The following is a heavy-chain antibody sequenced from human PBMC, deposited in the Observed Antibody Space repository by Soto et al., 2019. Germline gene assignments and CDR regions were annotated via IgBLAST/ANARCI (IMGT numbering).Heavy chain of an antibody. CDR2: ISSNSAYI. V-gene: IGHV3-21*01. D-gene: IGHD5-18*01. CDR3: TRDAARYSSSSDWFGP. CDR1: GFTFRSFT. Sequence: PGGSLRLSCAASGFTFRSFTMNWVRQAPGKGLEWVSTISSNSAYIYYTDALRGRFTISRDNAKNSLHLQMNSLRAEATAVYYCTRDAARYSSSSDWFGPWGRGTL. J-gene: IGHJ5*01.